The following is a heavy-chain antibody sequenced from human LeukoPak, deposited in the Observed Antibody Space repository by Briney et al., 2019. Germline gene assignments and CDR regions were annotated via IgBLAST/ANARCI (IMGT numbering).Heavy chain of an antibody. CDR2: INPNSGGT. J-gene: IGHJ6*03. V-gene: IGHV1-2*02. CDR3: ARGAVVVAGGQYYYYMDV. CDR1: GYTFTGYY. D-gene: IGHD2-15*01. Sequence: ASVTVSCKTSGYTFTGYYMHWVRQAPGQGLEWMGWINPNSGGTNYAQKFQGRVTMTRDTSISTAYMELSRLRSDDTAVYYCARGAVVVAGGQYYYYMDVWGKGTTVTVSS.